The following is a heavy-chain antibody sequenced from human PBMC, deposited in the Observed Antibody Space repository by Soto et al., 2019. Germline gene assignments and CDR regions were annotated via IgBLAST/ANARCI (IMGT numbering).Heavy chain of an antibody. V-gene: IGHV4-59*08. J-gene: IGHJ6*03. CDR1: GGSISSYY. CDR3: ARQGMVRGVQPFYYYYYYMDV. Sequence: TPETLSLTCTVSGGSISSYYWSWIRQPPGKGLEWIGYIYYSGSTNYNPSLKSRVTISVDTSKNQFSLKLSSVTAADTAVYYCARQGMVRGVQPFYYYYYYMDVWGKGTTVTVSS. D-gene: IGHD3-10*01. CDR2: IYYSGST.